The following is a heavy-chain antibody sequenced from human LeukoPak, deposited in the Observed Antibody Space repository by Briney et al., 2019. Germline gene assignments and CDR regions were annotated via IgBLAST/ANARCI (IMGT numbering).Heavy chain of an antibody. D-gene: IGHD2-2*02. CDR2: ISSSGSTI. J-gene: IGHJ6*02. CDR1: GFTFSDYY. V-gene: IGHV3-11*01. CDR3: AGGGDIVVVPAAINYYYYGMDV. Sequence: GGSLRLSCAASGFTFSDYYMIWIRQAPGKGLEWVSYISSSGSTIYYADSVKGRFTISRDNAKNSLYLQMNSLRAEDTAVYYCAGGGDIVVVPAAINYYYYGMDVWGQGTTVTVSS.